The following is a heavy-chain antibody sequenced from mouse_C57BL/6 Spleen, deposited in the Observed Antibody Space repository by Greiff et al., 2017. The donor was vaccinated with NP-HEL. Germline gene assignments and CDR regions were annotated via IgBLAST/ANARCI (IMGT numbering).Heavy chain of an antibody. CDR2: ISYSGST. D-gene: IGHD2-4*01. CDR3: ASGGYDSAWFAY. CDR1: GYSITSGYD. V-gene: IGHV3-1*01. Sequence: EVQLQESGPGMVKPSQSLSLTCTVTGYSITSGYDWHWIRHFPGNKLEWMGYISYSGSTNYNPSLKSRISITHDTSKNHFFLKLNSVTTEDTATYYCASGGYDSAWFAYWGQGTLVTVSA. J-gene: IGHJ3*01.